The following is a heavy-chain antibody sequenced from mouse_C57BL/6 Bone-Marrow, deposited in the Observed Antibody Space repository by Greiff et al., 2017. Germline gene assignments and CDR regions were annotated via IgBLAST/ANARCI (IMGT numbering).Heavy chain of an antibody. CDR3: ASYGNSYYWYFDV. CDR2: IWSGGST. D-gene: IGHD2-1*01. V-gene: IGHV2-2*01. CDR1: GFSLTSYG. Sequence: QVQLQQSGPGLVQPSQSLSITCTVSGFSLTSYGVHWVRQSPGKGLEWLGVIWSGGSTDYNAAFISRLSISKDNSKSQVFFKMHSLQADDTAIYYCASYGNSYYWYFDVWGTGTTVTVAS. J-gene: IGHJ1*03.